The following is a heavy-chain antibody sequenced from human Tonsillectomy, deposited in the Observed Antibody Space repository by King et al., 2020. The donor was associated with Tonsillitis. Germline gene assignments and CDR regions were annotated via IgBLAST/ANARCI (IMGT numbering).Heavy chain of an antibody. J-gene: IGHJ5*02. CDR3: VRYEGGVFDP. CDR2: IYYNANTHNPST. D-gene: IGHD2-15*01. V-gene: IGHV4-31*03. Sequence: VQLQESGPGLVKPSQTLSLTCIVSGGSISSNDHYWSWIRQHPGKCLEWIGYIYYNANTHNPSTYYNPSLKSRVTISADTSKNQFSVKLNSVTAADTAVYYCVRYEGGVFDPWGQGTLVAVSS. CDR1: GGSISSNDHY.